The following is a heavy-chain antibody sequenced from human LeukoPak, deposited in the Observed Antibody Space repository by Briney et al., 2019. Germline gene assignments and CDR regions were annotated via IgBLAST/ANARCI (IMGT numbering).Heavy chain of an antibody. CDR1: GYTFTGYY. CDR3: ARDQGLLWFGESGDWFDP. J-gene: IGHJ5*02. CDR2: INPNSGGT. V-gene: IGHV1-2*02. Sequence: ASVKVPCKASGYTFTGYYMHWVRQAPGQGLEWMGWINPNSGGTNYAQKFQGRVTMTRDTSISTAYMELSRLRSDDTAVYYCARDQGLLWFGESGDWFDPWGQGTLVTVSS. D-gene: IGHD3-10*01.